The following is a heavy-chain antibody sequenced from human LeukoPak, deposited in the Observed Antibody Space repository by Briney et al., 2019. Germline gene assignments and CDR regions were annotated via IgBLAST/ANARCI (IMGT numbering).Heavy chain of an antibody. CDR3: AKAHMVRGVIGYYYYYYMDV. D-gene: IGHD3-10*01. CDR2: IYYSGST. CDR1: GGSISSYY. J-gene: IGHJ6*03. V-gene: IGHV4-59*01. Sequence: SETLSLTCTASGGSISSYYWSWIRQPPGKGLEWIGYIYYSGSTNYNPSLKSRVTISVDTSKNQFSLKLSSVTAADTAVYYCAKAHMVRGVIGYYYYYYMDVWGKGTTVTVSS.